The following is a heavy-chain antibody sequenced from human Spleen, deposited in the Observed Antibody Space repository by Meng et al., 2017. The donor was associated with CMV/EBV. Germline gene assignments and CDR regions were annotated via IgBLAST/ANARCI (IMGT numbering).Heavy chain of an antibody. CDR1: RFTFSRYA. CDR3: AKGESGYAFSDY. CDR2: ISGSGGGT. J-gene: IGHJ4*02. D-gene: IGHD5-12*01. V-gene: IGHV3-23*01. Sequence: GGSLKLSCVASRFTFSRYAMRWVRQAPGKGLEWVSAISGSGGGTYYADSVKGRFTISRDNSKNTLYLQMNSLRVEDTAVYYCAKGESGYAFSDYWGQGTLVTVSS.